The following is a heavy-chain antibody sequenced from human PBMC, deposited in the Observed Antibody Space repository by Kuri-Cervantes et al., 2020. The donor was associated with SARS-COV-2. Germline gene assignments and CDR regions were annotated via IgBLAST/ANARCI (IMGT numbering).Heavy chain of an antibody. J-gene: IGHJ4*02. CDR3: VGIGSNYRFDY. D-gene: IGHD3-10*01. V-gene: IGHV4-39*01. Sequence: SETLSLTCTVTGDSVNSINYYWTWIRQPPGKGLEWIGTIYYSGSTDYNPSLKSRVTISVDTSKNQFSLKLTSVTAADTAVYFCVGIGSNYRFDYWGQGTLVTVSS. CDR2: IYYSGST. CDR1: GDSVNSINYY.